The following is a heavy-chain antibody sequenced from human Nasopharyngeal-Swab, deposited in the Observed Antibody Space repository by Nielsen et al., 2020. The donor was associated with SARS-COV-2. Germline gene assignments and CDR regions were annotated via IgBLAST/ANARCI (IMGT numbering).Heavy chain of an antibody. CDR1: GGSLSGYY. D-gene: IGHD6-6*01. CDR3: ARRAARYYYGMDV. CDR2: INHSGST. V-gene: IGHV4-34*01. Sequence: SETLSLTCAVYGGSLSGYYWSWIRQPPGKGLEWIGEINHSGSTNYNPSLKSRVTISVDTSKNQFSLKLSPVTAADTAVYYCARRAARYYYGMDVWGQGTTVTVSS. J-gene: IGHJ6*02.